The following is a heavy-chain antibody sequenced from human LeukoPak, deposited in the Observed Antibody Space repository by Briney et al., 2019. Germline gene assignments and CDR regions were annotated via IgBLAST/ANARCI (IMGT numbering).Heavy chain of an antibody. Sequence: GGALRLSCAASGFTFSSYSMNWVRQAPGKGLEWVSSISSSSSYIYYADSVKGRFTISRDNSKNTLYLQMNSLRAEDTAVYYCAKGPYYGSGGTIDYWGQGTLVTVSS. J-gene: IGHJ4*02. V-gene: IGHV3-21*04. CDR2: ISSSSSYI. D-gene: IGHD3-10*01. CDR1: GFTFSSYS. CDR3: AKGPYYGSGGTIDY.